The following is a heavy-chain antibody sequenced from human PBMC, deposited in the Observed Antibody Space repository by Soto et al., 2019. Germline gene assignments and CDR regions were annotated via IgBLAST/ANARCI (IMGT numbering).Heavy chain of an antibody. CDR2: IYWHDDK. V-gene: IGHV2-5*01. D-gene: IGHD3-16*01. Sequence: VSGPTLVNPTHTLTLTCTFSGFSLSTTGVGVSWIRQPPGKALEWLALIYWHDDKRYSPSLKSRLTITKDTSKNQVVLTMTNMDPVDTATYYCAHRGGASVGLYYFDYWGQGALVAVCS. CDR1: GFSLSTTGVG. CDR3: AHRGGASVGLYYFDY. J-gene: IGHJ4*02.